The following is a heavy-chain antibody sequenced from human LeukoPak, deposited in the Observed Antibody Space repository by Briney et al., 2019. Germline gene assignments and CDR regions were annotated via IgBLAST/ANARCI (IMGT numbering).Heavy chain of an antibody. CDR1: GFTFSSYG. V-gene: IGHV3-30*18. J-gene: IGHJ6*02. Sequence: PGRSLRLSCAASGFTFSSYGMHWVRQAPGKGLEWVAVISYDGSNKYYADSVKGRFTISRDNSKNTLYLQMNSLRAEDTAVYYCAKDSFRAADIVVVPAAIISVRYYYYYGMDVWGQGTTVTVSS. D-gene: IGHD2-2*02. CDR3: AKDSFRAADIVVVPAAIISVRYYYYYGMDV. CDR2: ISYDGSNK.